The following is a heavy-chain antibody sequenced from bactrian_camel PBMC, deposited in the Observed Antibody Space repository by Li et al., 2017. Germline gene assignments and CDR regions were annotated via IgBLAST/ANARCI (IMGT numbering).Heavy chain of an antibody. CDR1: GDTACDYD. Sequence: HVQLVESGGGSVQPGGSLRLSCVISGDTACDYDMAWYRQTPGKERDFVSLIESGGTTHYADSVKGRFTISQDSAKNTVYLQMTNLKVEDTAMYYCVAVVAWYGGRCTGGRWYSPYAYDHWGQGTQVTVS. J-gene: IGHJ4*01. D-gene: IGHD6*01. CDR2: IESGGTT. CDR3: VAVVAWYGGRCTGGRWYSPYAYDH. V-gene: IGHV3S53*01.